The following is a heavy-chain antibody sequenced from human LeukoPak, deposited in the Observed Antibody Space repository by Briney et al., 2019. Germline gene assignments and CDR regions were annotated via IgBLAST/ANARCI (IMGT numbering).Heavy chain of an antibody. Sequence: QAGGSLRLSCAVSGFNFDDYAMHWVRQAPGRGLEWVSGINWETGNGIYADSVKGRFTISRDNAKNSLYLQMSSLRAEDTALYYCTRRAARWQFDLWGRGTLLTVSS. CDR1: GFNFDDYA. D-gene: IGHD5-24*01. V-gene: IGHV3-9*01. CDR2: INWETGNG. CDR3: TRRAARWQFDL. J-gene: IGHJ2*01.